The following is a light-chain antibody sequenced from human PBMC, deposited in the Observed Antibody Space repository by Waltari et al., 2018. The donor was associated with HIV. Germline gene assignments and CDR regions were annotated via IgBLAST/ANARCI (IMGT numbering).Light chain of an antibody. CDR2: SDS. CDR3: AARDDILSGSWV. V-gene: IGLV1-44*01. Sequence: HSVLTQAPSASGTLGQRVTISCSGSLPNIVPNSVSWFQTLTGMSPRLSIFSDSQRPSGVPDRFSASKSGTSASLAIDGLESGDEADYYCAARDDILSGSWVFGGGT. CDR1: LPNIVPNS. J-gene: IGLJ3*02.